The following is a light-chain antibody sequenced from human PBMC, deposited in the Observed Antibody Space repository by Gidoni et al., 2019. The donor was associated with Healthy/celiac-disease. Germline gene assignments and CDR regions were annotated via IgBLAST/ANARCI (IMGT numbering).Light chain of an antibody. J-gene: IGKJ5*01. Sequence: EIVFTQSPGTLSLSPGERATLSCSASQRVSSSYVAWYQQKPGEAPRLIIYGASSRATGIPDRFSGSGSGTDVTLTISRLEPEDFAVYYCQQYGSSPPITFGQGTRLEIK. CDR2: GAS. CDR1: QRVSSSY. V-gene: IGKV3-20*01. CDR3: QQYGSSPPIT.